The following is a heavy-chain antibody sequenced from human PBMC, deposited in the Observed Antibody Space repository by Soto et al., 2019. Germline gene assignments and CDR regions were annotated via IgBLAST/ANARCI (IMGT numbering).Heavy chain of an antibody. V-gene: IGHV1-18*01. J-gene: IGHJ4*02. CDR2: ISAYNGNT. D-gene: IGHD3-10*01. Sequence: ASVKVSCKASGYTFTSYGISWVRQAPGQGLEWMGCISAYNGNTNYAQKLQGRVTMTTDTSTNTAYMELRSLRSDDTAVYYCARGPLTYYYGSGSSDYWGQGTLVTVSS. CDR1: GYTFTSYG. CDR3: ARGPLTYYYGSGSSDY.